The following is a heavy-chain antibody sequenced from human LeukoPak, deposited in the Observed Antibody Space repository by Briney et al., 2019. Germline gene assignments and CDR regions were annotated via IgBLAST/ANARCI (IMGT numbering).Heavy chain of an antibody. CDR3: ARGPYCGAGGCYSRWFDP. Sequence: SSETLSLTCTVSGGSISSYYWSWIRQPPGKGLEWIGYIYYSGSTNYKSSLKSRVTISVDTSKKKFSLKLSSVTAADTAVYYCARGPYCGAGGCYSRWFDPWGQGTLVTVSS. CDR1: GGSISSYY. D-gene: IGHD2-15*01. CDR2: IYYSGST. V-gene: IGHV4-59*01. J-gene: IGHJ5*02.